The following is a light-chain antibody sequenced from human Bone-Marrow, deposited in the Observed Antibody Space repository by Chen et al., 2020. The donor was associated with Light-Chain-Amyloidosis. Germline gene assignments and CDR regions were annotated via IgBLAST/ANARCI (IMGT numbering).Light chain of an antibody. CDR3: SSWDDSLSGRV. J-gene: IGLJ3*02. CDR1: SSNIGNNY. Sequence: QSVLTQPPSSSGTPGQRVPISCSGSSSNIGNNYVYWYQHLPGTAPKLLIYSSNQRPAGVPDRFSGSQSDTSASLVISGLRSEDEADYYCSSWDDSLSGRVFGGGTKLTVL. V-gene: IGLV1-47*02. CDR2: SSN.